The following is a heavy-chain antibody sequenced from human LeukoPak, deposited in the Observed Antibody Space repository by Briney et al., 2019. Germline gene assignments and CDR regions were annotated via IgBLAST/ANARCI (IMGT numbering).Heavy chain of an antibody. Sequence: ASVKVSCKASGYTFTGYYMHWVRQAPGQGLEWMGWIGAYNGNTNYAQKLQGRVTMTTDTSTSTAYMELRSLRSDDTAVYYCARDVWFGEFVFDYWGQGTLVTVSS. CDR3: ARDVWFGEFVFDY. D-gene: IGHD3-10*01. V-gene: IGHV1-18*04. CDR2: IGAYNGNT. J-gene: IGHJ4*02. CDR1: GYTFTGYY.